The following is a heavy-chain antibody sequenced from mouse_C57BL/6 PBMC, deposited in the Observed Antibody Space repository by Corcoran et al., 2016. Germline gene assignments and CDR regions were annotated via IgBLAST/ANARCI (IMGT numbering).Heavy chain of an antibody. Sequence: EVQLQQSGPELVKPGASVKICCKASGYTFTDYYMNWVKQSHGKSLEWIGDINPNNGGTSYNQKFKGKATLTVDKSSSTAYMELRSLTSEDSAVYYCAREPYDYWGQGTTLTVSS. J-gene: IGHJ2*01. V-gene: IGHV1-26*01. CDR2: INPNNGGT. CDR3: AREPYDY. CDR1: GYTFTDYY.